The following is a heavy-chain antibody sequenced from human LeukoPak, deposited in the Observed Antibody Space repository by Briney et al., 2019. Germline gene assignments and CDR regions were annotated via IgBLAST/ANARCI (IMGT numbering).Heavy chain of an antibody. J-gene: IGHJ5*02. CDR3: ARHDSYGPVNWFDP. D-gene: IGHD3-10*01. V-gene: IGHV4-39*01. CDR2: IYYSGTT. Sequence: SETLSLTCTVSGGSISSSSYYWGWIRQPPGKGLEWIGSIYYSGTTYYNPSLKSRVSISVDTSKNQFSLRLSSVTAADAVVYYCARHDSYGPVNWFDPWGQGTLVTVSS. CDR1: GGSISSSSYY.